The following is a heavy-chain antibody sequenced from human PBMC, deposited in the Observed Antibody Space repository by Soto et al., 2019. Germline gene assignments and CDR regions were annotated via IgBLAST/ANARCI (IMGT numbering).Heavy chain of an antibody. Sequence: GASVKVSCKASGGTFSSYAISWVLQAPGQGLEWMGGIIPIFGTANYAQKFQGRVTITADESTSTAYMELSSLRSEDTAVYYCAQSVVPPAWFDYWGQGTLVTVSS. CDR3: AQSVVPPAWFDY. CDR2: IIPIFGTA. V-gene: IGHV1-69*13. CDR1: GGTFSSYA. J-gene: IGHJ4*02. D-gene: IGHD2-15*01.